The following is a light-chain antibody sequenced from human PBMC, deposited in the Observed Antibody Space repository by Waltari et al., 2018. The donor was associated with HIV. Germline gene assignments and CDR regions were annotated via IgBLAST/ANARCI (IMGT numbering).Light chain of an antibody. CDR1: RGGIGSTY. J-gene: IGLJ2*01. V-gene: IGLV6-57*01. CDR3: QSYDGTTVV. CDR2: EDS. Sequence: NFILTQSHSVSESPGKTVTISCTRSRGGIGSTYIQWYQQRPGRSPDTVIYEDSQRPSGVPNRFSGSVDSSSNSASLTISGLKTEDEADYFCQSYDGTTVVFGGGTRLTVL.